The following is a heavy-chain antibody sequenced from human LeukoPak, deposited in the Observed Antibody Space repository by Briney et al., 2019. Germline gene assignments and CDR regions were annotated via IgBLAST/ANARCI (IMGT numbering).Heavy chain of an antibody. Sequence: PSETLSLTCAVYGGSFSGYYWSWIRQPPGKGLEWIGEINHSGSTNYNPSLKSRVTISVDTSKNQFSLKLSSVTAADTAVYYCARGTTVVRYAQAYYYYYGMDVWGQGTTVTVSS. J-gene: IGHJ6*02. D-gene: IGHD4-23*01. CDR2: INHSGST. CDR1: GGSFSGYY. V-gene: IGHV4-34*01. CDR3: ARGTTVVRYAQAYYYYYGMDV.